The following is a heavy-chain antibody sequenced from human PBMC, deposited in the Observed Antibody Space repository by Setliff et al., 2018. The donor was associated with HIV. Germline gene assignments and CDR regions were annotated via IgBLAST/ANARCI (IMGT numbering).Heavy chain of an antibody. V-gene: IGHV3-48*03. CDR1: GFTFSSYE. D-gene: IGHD3-9*01. CDR2: IGRSVTGI. Sequence: GGSLRLSCAASGFTFSSYEMNWVRQAPGKGLEWVSYIGRSVTGIYYVDSVKGRFTISRDNAKNSLYLQMNSLRAEDTAVYYCARDRSDYDILTGWNWFDPWGQGTLVTVS. J-gene: IGHJ5*02. CDR3: ARDRSDYDILTGWNWFDP.